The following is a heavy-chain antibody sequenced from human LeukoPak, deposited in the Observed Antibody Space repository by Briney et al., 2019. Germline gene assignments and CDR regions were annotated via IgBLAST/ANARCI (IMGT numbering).Heavy chain of an antibody. Sequence: HPGGSLRLSCAASGFTFSSYEMNWVRQAPGKGLEWVAYISSSGGIIYYADSVKGRFTISRDNAKNSLYLQMNSLRAEDTAVYYCARGLNRAFDYWGQGTLVTVSS. CDR3: ARGLNRAFDY. D-gene: IGHD2/OR15-2a*01. CDR1: GFTFSSYE. V-gene: IGHV3-48*03. CDR2: ISSSGGII. J-gene: IGHJ4*02.